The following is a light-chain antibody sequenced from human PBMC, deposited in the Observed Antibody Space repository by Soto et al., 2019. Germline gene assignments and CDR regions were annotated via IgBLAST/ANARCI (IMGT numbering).Light chain of an antibody. V-gene: IGLV2-14*01. CDR1: SSDIGYYDY. Sequence: QSALTQPASVSGSPGQSTTISCTGTSSDIGYYDYVSWYQHHSGKAPKLIIYEVNNRPSGVSNRFSGSKSVNTASLTISGLQAEDEAEYYCSSHSSSSAYYVFGTGTKVTVL. CDR2: EVN. CDR3: SSHSSSSAYYV. J-gene: IGLJ1*01.